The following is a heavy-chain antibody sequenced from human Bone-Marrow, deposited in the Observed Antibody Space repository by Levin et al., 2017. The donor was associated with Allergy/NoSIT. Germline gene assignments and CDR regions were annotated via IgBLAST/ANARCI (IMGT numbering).Heavy chain of an antibody. D-gene: IGHD2-8*01. Sequence: SVKVSCKASGGTFSSYAINWVRQAPGQGLEWMGGIIPIFGTANYAQKFQGRVTITADESTSTAYMELSSLRSEDTAMYYCARLMVYAPSYFYYGMDVWGQGTTVTVSS. CDR2: IIPIFGTA. V-gene: IGHV1-69*13. CDR3: ARLMVYAPSYFYYGMDV. J-gene: IGHJ6*02. CDR1: GGTFSSYA.